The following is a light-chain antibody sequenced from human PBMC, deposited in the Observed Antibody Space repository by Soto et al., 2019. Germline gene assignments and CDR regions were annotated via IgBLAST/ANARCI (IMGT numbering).Light chain of an antibody. CDR2: AAS. CDR3: QLIYSTFSLT. Sequence: DIQMTQSPSSLSASVGDRVTITCRASQSISSYVTWYQQKPGKAPKRLIYAASSLQSGVPSKFSGVGSGTDFTLTISSLQPEDVATFYSQLIYSTFSLTFGQGTRLEIK. V-gene: IGKV1-39*01. J-gene: IGKJ5*01. CDR1: QSISSY.